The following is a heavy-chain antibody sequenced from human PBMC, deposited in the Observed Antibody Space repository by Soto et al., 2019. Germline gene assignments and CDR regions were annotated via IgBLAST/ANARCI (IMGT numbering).Heavy chain of an antibody. CDR1: GFTFSSYA. CDR2: ISGSGGST. J-gene: IGHJ6*02. V-gene: IGHV3-23*01. D-gene: IGHD5-12*01. CDR3: AKDRAHIGGLRLPVLGGMDV. Sequence: GGSLRLSCAASGFTFSSYAMSWVRQAPGKGLEWVSAISGSGGSTYYADSVKGRFTISRDNSKNTLYLQMNSLRAEDTAVYYCAKDRAHIGGLRLPVLGGMDVWGQGTTVTVS.